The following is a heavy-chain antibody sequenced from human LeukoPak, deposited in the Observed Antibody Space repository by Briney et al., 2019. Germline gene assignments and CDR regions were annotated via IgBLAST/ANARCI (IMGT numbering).Heavy chain of an antibody. CDR3: AVMHRYYDGSGYWVQ. J-gene: IGHJ4*02. Sequence: GGSLRLSCAASGFTFGGYAMSWVRQAPGKGLEWVSGISTSGGTTSYAESVKGRFTVSRDNPRNTLYMEMNSLRDEDTAVYYCAVMHRYYDGSGYWVQRGQGTLVTVSS. D-gene: IGHD3-22*01. CDR1: GFTFGGYA. CDR2: ISTSGGTT. V-gene: IGHV3-23*01.